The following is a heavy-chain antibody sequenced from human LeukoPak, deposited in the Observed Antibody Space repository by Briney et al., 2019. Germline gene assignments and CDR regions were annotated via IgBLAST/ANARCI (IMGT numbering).Heavy chain of an antibody. J-gene: IGHJ6*03. CDR3: ARSGTNTYYYYYMDV. V-gene: IGHV3-48*04. CDR1: GFTFSNYW. D-gene: IGHD6-13*01. CDR2: ISSSGDII. Sequence: GGSLKLSCAASGFTFSNYWMTWVRQAPGKGLEWVSLISSSGDIIYYADSMEGRFTISRDNAKNSLYLQMNSLRAEDTAVYYCARSGTNTYYYYYMDVWGKGTTVTVSS.